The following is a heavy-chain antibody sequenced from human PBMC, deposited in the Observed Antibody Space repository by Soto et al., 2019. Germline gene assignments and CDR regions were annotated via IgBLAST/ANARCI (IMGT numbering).Heavy chain of an antibody. CDR2: IIPIFGTA. V-gene: IGHV1-69*06. Sequence: SVKVSCKASGGTFSIYAISWVLQSRVQWLEWMGGIIPIFGTANYAQKFQGRVTITADKSTSTAYMELSSLRSEDTAVYYCAREGAAAGTYYYYYGMDVWGQGTTVTVSS. CDR3: AREGAAAGTYYYYYGMDV. D-gene: IGHD6-13*01. J-gene: IGHJ6*02. CDR1: GGTFSIYA.